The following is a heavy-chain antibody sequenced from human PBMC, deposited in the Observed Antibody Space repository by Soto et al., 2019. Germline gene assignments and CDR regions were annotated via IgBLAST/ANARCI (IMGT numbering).Heavy chain of an antibody. V-gene: IGHV3-30*03. Sequence: TGGSLRVSCVAAGFTFSNYGMHWVRQAPGKGLEWVAHISYDGNNQYYADSVKGRFTISRDNSKNTLYLQMNSLRAEDTAVYYCARDETRSGYILSWGQGTLVTVSS. CDR3: ARDETRSGYILS. J-gene: IGHJ5*02. D-gene: IGHD3-3*01. CDR1: GFTFSNYG. CDR2: ISYDGNNQ.